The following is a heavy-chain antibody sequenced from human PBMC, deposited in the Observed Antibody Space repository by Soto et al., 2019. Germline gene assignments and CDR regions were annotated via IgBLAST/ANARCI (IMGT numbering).Heavy chain of an antibody. CDR1: GYTFTGYY. CDR2: INPNSGGT. D-gene: IGHD6-19*01. J-gene: IGHJ6*02. V-gene: IGHV1-2*04. Sequence: ASVKVSCKASGYTFTGYYMHWVRQAPGQGLERMGWINPNSGGTNYAQKFQGWVTMTRDTSISTAYMELSRLRSDDTAVYYCARVGSGYSSGYKKNYGMDVWGQGTTVTVSS. CDR3: ARVGSGYSSGYKKNYGMDV.